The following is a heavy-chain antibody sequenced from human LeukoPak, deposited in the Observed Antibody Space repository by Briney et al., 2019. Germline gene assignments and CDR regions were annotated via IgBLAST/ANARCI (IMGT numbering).Heavy chain of an antibody. Sequence: PSETLSLTCAVSGYSITIGYDWGWFRQPPGKGLEWIGSIHHSGITYYNPSLKSRVTISVATSKNQFSLNLSSVTAADTAVYYCARIGTDFWSGSFDYWGQGSLVTVSS. V-gene: IGHV4-38-2*01. D-gene: IGHD3-3*01. CDR1: GYSITIGYD. CDR3: ARIGTDFWSGSFDY. J-gene: IGHJ4*02. CDR2: IHHSGIT.